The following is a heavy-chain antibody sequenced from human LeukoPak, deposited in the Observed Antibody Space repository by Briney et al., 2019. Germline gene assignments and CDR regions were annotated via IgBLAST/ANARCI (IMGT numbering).Heavy chain of an antibody. CDR3: ARRGRQQGRLDY. J-gene: IGHJ4*02. CDR1: GAFITSSGYY. CDR2: INHSGST. Sequence: PSETLSLTCTVSGAFITSSGYYWGWIRQPPGKGLEWIGEINHSGSTNYNPSLKSRVTISVDTSKNQFSLKLSSVTAADTAVYYCARRGRQQGRLDYWGQGTLVTVSS. D-gene: IGHD6-13*01. V-gene: IGHV4-39*07.